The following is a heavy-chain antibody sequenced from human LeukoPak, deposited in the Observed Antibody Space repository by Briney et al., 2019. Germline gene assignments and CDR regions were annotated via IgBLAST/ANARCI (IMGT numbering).Heavy chain of an antibody. V-gene: IGHV3-33*01. J-gene: IGHJ5*02. CDR2: IWYDGSNK. CDR1: GFTLSSYG. D-gene: IGHD4-17*01. CDR3: AREGMTTVTTWFDP. Sequence: PGGSLRLSCAASGFTLSSYGMHWVRQAPGKGLEWVAVIWYDGSNKYYADSVKGRFTISRDNSKNTLYLQMNSLRAEDTAVYYCAREGMTTVTTWFDPWGQGTLVTVSS.